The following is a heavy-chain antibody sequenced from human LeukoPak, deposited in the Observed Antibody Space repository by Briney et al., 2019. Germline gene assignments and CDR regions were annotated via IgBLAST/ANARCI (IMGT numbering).Heavy chain of an antibody. CDR3: ARVNYYDSSGLNYYYYGMDV. CDR1: GGSISSYY. Sequence: SETLSLTCTVFGGSISSYYWSWIRQPAGKGLEWIGRIYTSGSTDYNPSLKSRVTMSVDTSKNQFSLKLSSVTAADTAVYYCARVNYYDSSGLNYYYYGMDVWGQGTTVTVSS. CDR2: IYTSGST. J-gene: IGHJ6*02. V-gene: IGHV4-4*07. D-gene: IGHD3-22*01.